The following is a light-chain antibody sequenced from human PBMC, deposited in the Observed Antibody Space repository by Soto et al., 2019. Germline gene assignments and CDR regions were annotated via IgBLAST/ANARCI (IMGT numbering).Light chain of an antibody. J-gene: IGKJ4*01. CDR1: QGISSY. V-gene: IGKV1-8*01. CDR3: QQDYSYPRT. CDR2: AAS. Sequence: AIRMTQSPSSFSASTGDGVTITCRASQGISSYLAWYQQKPGKAPKLLIYAASTLQSGVPSRCSGSGSGTDFTLTISCLQSEDFATYYCQQDYSYPRTFGGGTKVEIK.